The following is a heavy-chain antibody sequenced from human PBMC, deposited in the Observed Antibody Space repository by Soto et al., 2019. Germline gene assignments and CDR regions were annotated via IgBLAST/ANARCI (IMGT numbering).Heavy chain of an antibody. CDR3: ARGGYGYNSGADY. CDR2: IITKLGSA. V-gene: IGHV1-69*01. CDR1: GGGNLGDYR. Sequence: QVQLVQSGAEGKEPGSSVKVSCTASGGGNLGDYRNTWVRGAAGQGLEWMGGIITKLGSANYAQNFQGRVTVTADESTKTVYMELRTPRSDDTAVYDCARGGYGYNSGADYWRQGTPVTVSS. J-gene: IGHJ4*02. D-gene: IGHD5-12*01.